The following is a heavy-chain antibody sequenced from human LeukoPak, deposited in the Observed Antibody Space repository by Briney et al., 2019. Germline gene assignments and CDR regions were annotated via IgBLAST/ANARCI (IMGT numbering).Heavy chain of an antibody. CDR3: ASWWESGAYFDY. CDR2: INHSGST. CDR1: GGSFSGYY. Sequence: SETLSLTCAVYGGSFSGYYWSWIRQPPGKGLEWIGEINHSGSTNYNPSLKSRVTISVDKSKNQFSLKLSSVTAADTAVYYCASWWESGAYFDYWGQGTLVTVSS. J-gene: IGHJ4*02. V-gene: IGHV4-34*01. D-gene: IGHD1-26*01.